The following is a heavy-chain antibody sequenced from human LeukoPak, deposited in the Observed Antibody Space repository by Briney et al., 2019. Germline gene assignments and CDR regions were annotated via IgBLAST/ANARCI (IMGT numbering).Heavy chain of an antibody. J-gene: IGHJ2*01. D-gene: IGHD6-13*01. V-gene: IGHV1-18*01. CDR1: GYTFNHHG. CDR3: TRDPSNTSGRYQYFDL. CDR2: ISAYNGDT. Sequence: GASVKVSCKASGYTFNHHGITWVRQAPGQGLEGMGWISAYNGDTIYAQEFQGRVTLTTDTSSTTAYMELRSLRFDDTAIYYCTRDPSNTSGRYQYFDLWGRGTLVTVSS.